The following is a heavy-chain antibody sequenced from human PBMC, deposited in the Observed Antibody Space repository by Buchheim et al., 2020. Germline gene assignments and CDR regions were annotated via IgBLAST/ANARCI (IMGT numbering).Heavy chain of an antibody. V-gene: IGHV3-74*01. CDR3: ARDVGHNYDFWSGYSGGWFDP. CDR1: GFTFSSYW. D-gene: IGHD3-3*01. CDR2: INSDGSST. Sequence: EVQLVESGGGLVQPGGSLRLSCAASGFTFSSYWMHWVRQAPGKGLVWVSRINSDGSSTSYADSVKGRFTISRDNAKNTLYLKMNSLRAEDTAVYYCARDVGHNYDFWSGYSGGWFDPWGQGTL. J-gene: IGHJ5*02.